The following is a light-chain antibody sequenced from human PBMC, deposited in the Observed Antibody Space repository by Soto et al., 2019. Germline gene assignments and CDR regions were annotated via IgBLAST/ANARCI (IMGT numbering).Light chain of an antibody. V-gene: IGKV1-5*03. Sequence: DCQMTQSPAALSASIGDRVTITCRATESISSRLARYQQKPGKAPKLLIQKASSLESGVPSRFSGSGSGTEFTLTISSLQPDDVATYYCQQYNDYPITFGGGTKVEI. J-gene: IGKJ4*01. CDR3: QQYNDYPIT. CDR1: ESISSR. CDR2: KAS.